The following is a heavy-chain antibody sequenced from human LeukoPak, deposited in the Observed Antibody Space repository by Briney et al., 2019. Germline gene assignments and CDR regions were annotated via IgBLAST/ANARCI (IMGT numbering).Heavy chain of an antibody. Sequence: ASVKVSCKASGGTFSSYAISWVRQAPGQGLEWMGGIIPIFGTANYAQKFQGRVTITADESTSTAYMELSSLRSEDTAVYYCARAVLLWFGELHPGGEYYFDYWGQGTLVTVSS. J-gene: IGHJ4*02. CDR1: GGTFSSYA. CDR3: ARAVLLWFGELHPGGEYYFDY. D-gene: IGHD3-10*01. V-gene: IGHV1-69*13. CDR2: IIPIFGTA.